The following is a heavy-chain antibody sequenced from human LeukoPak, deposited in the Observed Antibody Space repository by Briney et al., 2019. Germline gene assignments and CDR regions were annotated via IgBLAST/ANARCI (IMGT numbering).Heavy chain of an antibody. CDR1: GFTFSSYA. CDR2: ISYDGSNK. CDR3: ARELIAAAGKFDP. D-gene: IGHD6-13*01. Sequence: GGSLRLSCAASGFTFSSYAMHWVRQAPGKGLEWVAVISYDGSNKYYADSVKGRFTISRDNSKNTLYLQMNSLRAEDTAVYYCARELIAAAGKFDPWGQGTTVTVSS. J-gene: IGHJ6*02. V-gene: IGHV3-30*04.